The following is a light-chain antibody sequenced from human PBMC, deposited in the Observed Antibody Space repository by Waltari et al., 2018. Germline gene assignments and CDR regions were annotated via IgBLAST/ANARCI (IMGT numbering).Light chain of an antibody. J-gene: IGLJ1*01. CDR2: EGS. V-gene: IGLV2-14*01. CDR1: DSDVGAYNF. Sequence: QSALTQPASVPGSPGQSITISCTGTDSDVGAYNFVSWYRQPPGKAPHLIIYEGSERPPGISDRFACSKSEHTASLTVSGLQADDEAVDYCSSYTTSNAPGVFGTGTKVTVL. CDR3: SSYTTSNAPGV.